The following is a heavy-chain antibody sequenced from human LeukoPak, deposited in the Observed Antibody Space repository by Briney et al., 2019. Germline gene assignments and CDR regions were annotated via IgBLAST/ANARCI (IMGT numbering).Heavy chain of an antibody. Sequence: GGSLRLSCVVSGFTFSAIGMHWVRQAPGKGLEWVAYIYYDGRNKYYADSVKGRFTISRDNSKNTLYLQLNSLGAADTAVYYFARKAFCNSATCYGALDVWGQGTMVTVSS. J-gene: IGHJ3*01. CDR2: IYYDGRNK. D-gene: IGHD2/OR15-2a*01. V-gene: IGHV3-30*02. CDR3: ARKAFCNSATCYGALDV. CDR1: GFTFSAIG.